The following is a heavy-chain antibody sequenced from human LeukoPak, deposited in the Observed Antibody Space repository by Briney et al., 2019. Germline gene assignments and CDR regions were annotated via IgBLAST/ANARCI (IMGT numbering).Heavy chain of an antibody. V-gene: IGHV3-7*01. CDR2: IDQDGSEK. CDR1: GFTFSSYW. J-gene: IGHJ4*02. CDR3: ARPELPGWSVLFDF. Sequence: PGGSLRLSCAASGFTFSSYWMIWVRQAPGKGLEWVANIDQDGSEKYYAESVKGRFTISRDNAKNSLCLQINSLRADDTAVYYCARPELPGWSVLFDFWGQGTLVTVSS. D-gene: IGHD2-15*01.